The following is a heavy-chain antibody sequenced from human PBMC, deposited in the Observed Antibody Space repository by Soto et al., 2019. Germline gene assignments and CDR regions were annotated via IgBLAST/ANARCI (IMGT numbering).Heavy chain of an antibody. V-gene: IGHV3-33*01. CDR2: IWFDGSNK. D-gene: IGHD4-17*01. Sequence: QVQLVESGGGVVQPGRSLRLSCAASGFTFSSYGMHWVRQAPGKGLEWVAVIWFDGSNKYYADSVKGRFTISRDNSKNTLYLQISSLRAEDTAVYYGARDEKDNYGGDGGGFASWGQGTLVSVSS. CDR1: GFTFSSYG. J-gene: IGHJ4*02. CDR3: ARDEKDNYGGDGGGFAS.